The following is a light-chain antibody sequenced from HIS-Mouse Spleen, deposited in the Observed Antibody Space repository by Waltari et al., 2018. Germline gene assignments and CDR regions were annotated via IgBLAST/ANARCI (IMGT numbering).Light chain of an antibody. J-gene: IGLJ2*01. CDR1: VLPKKY. Sequence: SYELTQPPSVSVSPGQTARITCSGDVLPKKYAYWYQQKSGQAPVLVIYEDSNRPAGIPERFSGSSSGTMATLTISGAQVEDEADYYCYSTDSSGNHRVLGGGTKLTVL. CDR2: EDS. CDR3: YSTDSSGNHRV. V-gene: IGLV3-10*01.